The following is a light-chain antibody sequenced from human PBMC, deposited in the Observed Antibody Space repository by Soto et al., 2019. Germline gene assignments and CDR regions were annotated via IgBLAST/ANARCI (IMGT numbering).Light chain of an antibody. J-gene: IGLJ1*01. CDR2: DVS. CDR3: SSYTSSSTYV. Sequence: QSVLTQPASVSGSPGQSITISCTGTSSDVGGYNYVSWYQQHPGKAPKLMIYDVSHRPSGVSNRFSGSKSGNTASLTISGLQAESEADYYCSSYTSSSTYVFGTGTKVTVL. V-gene: IGLV2-14*01. CDR1: SSDVGGYNY.